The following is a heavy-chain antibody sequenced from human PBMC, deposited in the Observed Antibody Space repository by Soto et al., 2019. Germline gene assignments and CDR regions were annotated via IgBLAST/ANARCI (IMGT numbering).Heavy chain of an antibody. Sequence: EVQLLESGGGLVQPGGSLRLSCAASGFTFSSYAMSWVRQAPGKGLEWVSAISGSGGSTYYADSVKGRFTISRDNSKNTLYLQMNSLRAEDTAVYYCAKDGAAAGTISFRYYYYGMDVWGQGTTVTVSS. D-gene: IGHD6-13*01. CDR1: GFTFSSYA. CDR3: AKDGAAAGTISFRYYYYGMDV. V-gene: IGHV3-23*01. J-gene: IGHJ6*02. CDR2: ISGSGGST.